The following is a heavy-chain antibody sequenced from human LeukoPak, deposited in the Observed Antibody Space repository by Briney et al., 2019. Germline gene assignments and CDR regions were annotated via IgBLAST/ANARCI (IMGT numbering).Heavy chain of an antibody. CDR1: GYTFTGYY. V-gene: IGHV1-2*02. J-gene: IGHJ5*02. D-gene: IGHD5-18*01. CDR2: INPNSGGT. Sequence: ASVKVSCKASGYTFTGYYMHWVRQAPGQGVEWMGWINPNSGGTNYAQKFQGRVTMTRDTSISTAYMELSRLRSDDTAVYYCARARTAMVTDWFDPWGQGTLVTVSS. CDR3: ARARTAMVTDWFDP.